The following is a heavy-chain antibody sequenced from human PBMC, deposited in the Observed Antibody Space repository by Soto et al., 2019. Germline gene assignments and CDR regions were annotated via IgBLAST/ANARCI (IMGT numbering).Heavy chain of an antibody. CDR2: ISGNRRNE. CDR1: GFLFNDYA. V-gene: IGHV3-23*01. CDR3: VKGMNYYYYYMDV. J-gene: IGHJ6*03. Sequence: DVQLLESGGGLVPPGGSLRLSCAASGFLFNDYAMTWVRQAPGKGLEWVSAISGNRRNEYYADSVKGRFTISRDSSENMMSLQMNALRAEDTAKYYCVKGMNYYYYYMDVWCKGNTVTVSS.